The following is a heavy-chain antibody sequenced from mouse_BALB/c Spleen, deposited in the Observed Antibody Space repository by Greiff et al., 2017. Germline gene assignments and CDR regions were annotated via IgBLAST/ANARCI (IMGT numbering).Heavy chain of an antibody. V-gene: IGHV5-9-4*01. J-gene: IGHJ1*01. CDR3: ARGTTMITTGYFDV. CDR1: GFTFSSYA. D-gene: IGHD2-4*01. CDR2: ISSGGSYT. Sequence: DVHLVESGGGLVKPGGSLKLSCAASGFTFSSYAMSWVRQSPEKRLEWVAEISSGGSYTYYPDTVTGRFTISRDNAKNTLYLEMSSLRSEDTAMYYCARGTTMITTGYFDVWGAGTTVTVSS.